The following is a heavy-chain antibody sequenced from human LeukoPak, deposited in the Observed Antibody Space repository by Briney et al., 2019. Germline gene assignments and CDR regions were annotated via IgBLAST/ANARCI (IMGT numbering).Heavy chain of an antibody. CDR3: ARATVSYYYGSGSYYRYYFDY. CDR1: GGSVSGYY. J-gene: IGHJ4*02. D-gene: IGHD3-10*01. CDR2: INHSGST. V-gene: IGHV4-34*01. Sequence: SETLSLTCTVSGGSVSGYYWSWIRQPPGKGLEWIGEINHSGSTNYNPSLKSRVTISVDTSKNQFSLKLSSVTAADTAVYYCARATVSYYYGSGSYYRYYFDYWGQGTLVTVSS.